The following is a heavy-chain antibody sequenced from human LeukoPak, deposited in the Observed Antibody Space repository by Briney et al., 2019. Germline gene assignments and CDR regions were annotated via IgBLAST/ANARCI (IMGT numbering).Heavy chain of an antibody. CDR2: LCDGNT. V-gene: IGHV3-53*01. CDR1: GFTFSTND. D-gene: IGHD1-14*01. CDR3: ARGVEPLAANTLAY. Sequence: PGGSLRLSCAASGFTFSTNDMTWVRQAPGKGLEWVAVLCDGNTRYADSVQGRFTISGDNSKNTLYLEMNSLSPDDTAVYYCARGVEPLAANTLAYWRQGTLVRVSS. J-gene: IGHJ4*02.